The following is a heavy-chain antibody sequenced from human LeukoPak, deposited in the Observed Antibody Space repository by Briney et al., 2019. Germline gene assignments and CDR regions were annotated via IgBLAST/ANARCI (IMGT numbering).Heavy chain of an antibody. V-gene: IGHV4-4*09. Sequence: SETLSLTCTVFGGSISSYYWSWIRQPPGKGLEWIGYIYTSGSTNYNPSLKSRVTISVDTSKNQFSLKLSSVTAADTAVYYCAAGSYGYGYYYYYMDVWGKGTTVTVSS. CDR2: IYTSGST. CDR1: GGSISSYY. D-gene: IGHD5-18*01. CDR3: AAGSYGYGYYYYYMDV. J-gene: IGHJ6*03.